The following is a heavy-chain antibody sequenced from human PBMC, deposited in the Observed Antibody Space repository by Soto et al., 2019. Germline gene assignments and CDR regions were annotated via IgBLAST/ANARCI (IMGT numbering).Heavy chain of an antibody. CDR2: IYHSGST. V-gene: IGHV4-4*02. D-gene: IGHD6-13*01. CDR1: SGSISSSNW. CDR3: ARVSHWASSWRKYNWFDP. J-gene: IGHJ5*02. Sequence: QVQLQESGPGLVKPSGTLSLTCAVSSGSISSSNWWSWVRQPPGKGLEWIGEIYHSGSTNYNPSLKSRVTISVDKSKNQFSLKLSSVTAADTAVYYCARVSHWASSWRKYNWFDPWGQGTLVTVSS.